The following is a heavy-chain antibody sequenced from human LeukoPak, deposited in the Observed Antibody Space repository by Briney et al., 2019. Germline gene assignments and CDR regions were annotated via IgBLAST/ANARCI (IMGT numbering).Heavy chain of an antibody. D-gene: IGHD3-16*02. V-gene: IGHV4-59*12. CDR1: GGSISSYY. Sequence: SETLSLTCTVSGGSISSYYWSWIRQPPGKGLEWIGYIYYSGSTNYNPSLKSRVTISVDTSKNQFSLKLSSVTAADTAVYYCASLYYDYVWGSYRYAFDIWGQGRMVTVSS. CDR3: ASLYYDYVWGSYRYAFDI. CDR2: IYYSGST. J-gene: IGHJ3*02.